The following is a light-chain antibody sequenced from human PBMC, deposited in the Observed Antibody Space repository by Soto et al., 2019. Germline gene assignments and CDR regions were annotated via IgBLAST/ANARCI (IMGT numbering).Light chain of an antibody. J-gene: IGKJ2*01. Sequence: DIQMTQSPSTLSASVGDRVTITCRASQSISSWLAWYQQKPGKAPNLLIYKASNLESGVPSRFSGSESWTAFTLTISSLQPNEFATYYDPQYNSYSLYTFGQGTKLEIK. V-gene: IGKV1-5*03. CDR1: QSISSW. CDR3: PQYNSYSLYT. CDR2: KAS.